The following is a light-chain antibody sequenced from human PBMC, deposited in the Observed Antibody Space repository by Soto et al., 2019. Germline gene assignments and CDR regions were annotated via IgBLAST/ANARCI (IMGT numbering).Light chain of an antibody. Sequence: DIQMTQSPLSLSASVGDRVAITCRSSLSINTYLNWIQPKPGKAPKVLIYGASSLQNGVPSRFSGSGYGTVFTLTISSLQPEDSATYYCQQTFTTPHTFGRGTHLEIK. CDR2: GAS. J-gene: IGKJ2*01. V-gene: IGKV1-39*01. CDR1: LSINTY. CDR3: QQTFTTPHT.